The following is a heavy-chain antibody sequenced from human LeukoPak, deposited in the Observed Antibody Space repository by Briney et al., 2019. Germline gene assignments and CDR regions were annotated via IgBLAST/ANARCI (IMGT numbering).Heavy chain of an antibody. J-gene: IGHJ5*02. Sequence: GESLKISCEGSGYNFNNHWIGWVRQKPGKGLEWMGLIYPGDSDTKYSPSFEVHVTMSVDKSIGAAYLEWSSLNVSDAAMYYCARGSGSSSWLDPWGQGTLVTVSP. CDR3: ARGSGSSSWLDP. CDR1: GYNFNNHW. CDR2: IYPGDSDT. V-gene: IGHV5-51*01. D-gene: IGHD3-10*01.